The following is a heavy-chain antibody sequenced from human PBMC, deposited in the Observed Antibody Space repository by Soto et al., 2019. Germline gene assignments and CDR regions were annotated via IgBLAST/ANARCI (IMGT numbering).Heavy chain of an antibody. Sequence: PSETLSLTCTVSGGSISSYYWSWIRQPPGKGLEWIGYYSGSTNYNPSLKSRVTISVDTSKNQFSLKLSSVTAADTAVYYCARHHDSWGQGTLVTVSS. CDR3: ARHHDS. V-gene: IGHV4-59*08. J-gene: IGHJ4*02. CDR1: GGSISSYY. CDR2: YSGST.